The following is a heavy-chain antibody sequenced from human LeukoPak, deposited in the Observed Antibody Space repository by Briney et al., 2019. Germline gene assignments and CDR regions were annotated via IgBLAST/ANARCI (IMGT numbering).Heavy chain of an antibody. V-gene: IGHV4-59*02. J-gene: IGHJ4*02. CDR2: VYYSGST. Sequence: SETLSLTCVVSGGSVSGYYWGWIRQPPGRGLEWIGYVYYSGSTNYNPSFKSRITISVDTSRNQFSLQLSSVAAADTAVYYCARIHRYCSGGACYVLDNWGQGTLVAVSS. CDR3: ARIHRYCSGGACYVLDN. D-gene: IGHD2-15*01. CDR1: GGSVSGYY.